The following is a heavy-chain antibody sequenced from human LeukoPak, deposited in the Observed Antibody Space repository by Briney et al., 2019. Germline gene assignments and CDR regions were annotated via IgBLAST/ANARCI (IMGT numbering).Heavy chain of an antibody. V-gene: IGHV4-61*02. CDR3: ARPKGGSSSDAFDI. CDR1: GGSISSGSYY. Sequence: SETLSLTCTVSGGSISSGSYYWSWIRQPAGKGLEWIGRIYTSGSTNYNPSLKSRVTMSVDTSRNQFSLKLSSVTAADTAVYYCARPKGGSSSDAFDIWGQGTMVTVSS. D-gene: IGHD6-6*01. J-gene: IGHJ3*02. CDR2: IYTSGST.